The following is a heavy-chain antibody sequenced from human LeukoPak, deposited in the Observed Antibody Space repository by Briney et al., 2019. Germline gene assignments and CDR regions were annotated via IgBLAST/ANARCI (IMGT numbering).Heavy chain of an antibody. D-gene: IGHD3-10*01. J-gene: IGHJ4*02. CDR1: GFTFSSYA. CDR3: AKVGDYYYGSELFDY. V-gene: IGHV3-23*01. Sequence: GGSLRLSCAASGFTFSSYAMSWVRQAPGKGLEWVSAISGSGGSTYYADSVKGRFTISRDNSKNTLYLQMNSLRAEDTAVYYCAKVGDYYYGSELFDYWGQGTLVTVSS. CDR2: ISGSGGST.